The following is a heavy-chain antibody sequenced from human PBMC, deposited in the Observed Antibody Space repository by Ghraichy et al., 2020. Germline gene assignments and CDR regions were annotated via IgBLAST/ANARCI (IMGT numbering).Heavy chain of an antibody. CDR1: GFAFSSIS. CDR3: TKDTVVAARYSGMDV. D-gene: IGHD6-6*01. CDR2: INEVSSHT. J-gene: IGHJ6*02. Sequence: GGSLRLSCAASGFAFSSISMNWVRQAPGKGLEWVSYINEVSSHTYYADSVRGRFTISRDNAENSLYLQMNSLTADDTALYYCTKDTVVAARYSGMDVWGRGTTVTVSS. V-gene: IGHV3-21*06.